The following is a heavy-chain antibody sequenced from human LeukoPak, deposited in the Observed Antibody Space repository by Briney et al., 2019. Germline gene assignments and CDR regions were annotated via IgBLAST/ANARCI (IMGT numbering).Heavy chain of an antibody. CDR1: GFTFSSYS. J-gene: IGHJ4*02. V-gene: IGHV3-23*01. D-gene: IGHD6-19*01. Sequence: GGSLRLSCAASGFTFSSYSMNWVRQAPGKGLEWVSAISGSGGSAYYADSVKGRFTISRDNSKNTLYLQMNSLRAEDTAVFYCAKDKGVAGTADYFDYWGQGTLVTVSS. CDR2: ISGSGGSA. CDR3: AKDKGVAGTADYFDY.